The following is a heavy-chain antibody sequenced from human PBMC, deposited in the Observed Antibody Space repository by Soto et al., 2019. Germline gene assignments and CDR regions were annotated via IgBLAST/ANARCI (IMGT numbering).Heavy chain of an antibody. D-gene: IGHD2-2*01. CDR1: GGSISSGGYY. CDR3: ARDNRGYCSSTSCPDGEGYYGMDV. J-gene: IGHJ6*02. CDR2: IYYSGST. Sequence: QVQLQESGPGLVKPSQTLSLTCTVSGGSISSGGYYWSWIRQHPGKGLEWIGYIYYSGSTYYNPSLKSRVTISVDTSKNQFSLKLSSVTAADTAVYYCARDNRGYCSSTSCPDGEGYYGMDVWGQGTTVTVSS. V-gene: IGHV4-31*03.